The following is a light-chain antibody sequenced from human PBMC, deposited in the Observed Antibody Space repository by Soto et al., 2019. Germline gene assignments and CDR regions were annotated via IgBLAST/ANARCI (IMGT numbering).Light chain of an antibody. V-gene: IGKV2-24*01. Sequence: DIVMTQSPLSSPVTLGQPASISCRSSQSLVHTDGNTYLSWLHQRPGQPPRLLIYRISESFSGVPDTLSGSGAGTDFTLKISRVEVEDVGIYYCMQATQFPYTFGQGTKLEIK. CDR2: RIS. J-gene: IGKJ2*01. CDR3: MQATQFPYT. CDR1: QSLVHTDGNTY.